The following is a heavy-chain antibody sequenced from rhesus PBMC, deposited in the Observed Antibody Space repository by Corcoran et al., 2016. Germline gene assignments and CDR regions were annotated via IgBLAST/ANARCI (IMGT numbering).Heavy chain of an antibody. V-gene: IGHV3-184*01. CDR1: GFPFSDHY. CDR2: IRSKAYGGTA. Sequence: GGSLRLSCAASGFPFSDHYMYWVRQAPGKGLEWVGFIRSKAYGGTAEYAASVKGRFTISRDDSKSIAYLQMNSLKTEDTAVYYCTRESRTYYGSNYGSLDVWGRGVLVTVSS. CDR3: TRESRTYYGSNYGSLDV. D-gene: IGHD4-29*01. J-gene: IGHJ5-2*02.